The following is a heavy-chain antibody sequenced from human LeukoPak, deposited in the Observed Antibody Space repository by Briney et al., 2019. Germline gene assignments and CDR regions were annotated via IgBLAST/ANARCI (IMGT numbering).Heavy chain of an antibody. V-gene: IGHV3-23*01. CDR3: AKDSRALVVVPAAVDY. Sequence: QAGGSLRHSCAASGFTFSSYAMSWVRQAPGKGLEWVSAISGSGGSTYYADSVKGRFTISRDNSKNTLYLQMNSLRAEDTAVYYCAKDSRALVVVPAAVDYWGQGTLVTVSS. J-gene: IGHJ4*02. CDR1: GFTFSSYA. D-gene: IGHD2-2*01. CDR2: ISGSGGST.